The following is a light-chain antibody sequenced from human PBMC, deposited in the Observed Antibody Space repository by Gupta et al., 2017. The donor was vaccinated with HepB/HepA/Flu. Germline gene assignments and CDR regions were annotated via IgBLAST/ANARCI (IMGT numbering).Light chain of an antibody. CDR3: AAGGDSRKGWV. V-gene: IGLV1-44*01. CDR2: NNN. J-gene: IGLJ3*02. CDR1: SSNIGSND. Sequence: SVLTPPPAASVPPGQRVTISCAGSSSNIGSNDVNWYQQRPGTTPKLLIYNNNQRPSGVPERFSGANSGTSASLAISGLQAEDEADYYCAAGGDSRKGWVFGGGTKLTVL.